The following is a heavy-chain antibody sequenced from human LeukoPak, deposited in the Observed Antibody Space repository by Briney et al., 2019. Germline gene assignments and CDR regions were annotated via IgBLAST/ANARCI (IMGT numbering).Heavy chain of an antibody. V-gene: IGHV3-30*04. D-gene: IGHD6-13*01. J-gene: IGHJ4*02. CDR3: ARQDQQLVYYFDY. CDR2: ISYDGSNK. CDR1: GFTFSSYA. Sequence: GGSLRLSCAASGFTFSSYAMHWVRQAPGKGLEGVAVISYDGSNKYYADSVKGRFTISRDNSKNTLYLQMNSLRAEDTAVYYCARQDQQLVYYFDYWGQGTLVPVSS.